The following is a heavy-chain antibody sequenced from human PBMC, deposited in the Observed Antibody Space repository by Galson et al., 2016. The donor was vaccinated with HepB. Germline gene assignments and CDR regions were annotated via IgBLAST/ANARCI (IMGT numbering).Heavy chain of an antibody. Sequence: SVKVSCKASGFSFTNYAVHWVRQAPGQRLEWMGWINAAKGNTKYSQKFQGRVTIFRDTSASTAYMELSSLRSEDTAIYYRARDQDYDFWSGRNWLDPWGQGTLVTVSS. V-gene: IGHV1-3*01. CDR1: GFSFTNYA. J-gene: IGHJ5*02. CDR3: ARDQDYDFWSGRNWLDP. D-gene: IGHD3-3*01. CDR2: INAAKGNT.